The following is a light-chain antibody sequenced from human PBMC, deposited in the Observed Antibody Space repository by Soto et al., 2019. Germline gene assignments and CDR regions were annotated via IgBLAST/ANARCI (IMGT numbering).Light chain of an antibody. V-gene: IGKV1-5*03. Sequence: DIQMTRSPSTLSASVGDRVTVTFRASQTIDSWLAWYQQRPGKPPNLLIYKASTLASGVPSRFSGSGSGTEFTLTINSLQPDDFATYYCQQYHIYSGTFGQGTKVDIK. CDR1: QTIDSW. CDR2: KAS. CDR3: QQYHIYSGT. J-gene: IGKJ1*01.